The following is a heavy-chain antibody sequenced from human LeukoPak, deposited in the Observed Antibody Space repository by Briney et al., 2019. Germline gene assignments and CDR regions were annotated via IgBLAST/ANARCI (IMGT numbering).Heavy chain of an antibody. V-gene: IGHV1-2*02. Sequence: ASVKVSCTASGYTFTGYYMHWVRQAPGQGLEWMGWFNPNNGGTDYSKKFQGRVTMTRDTSISTVYMELSSLGSDDTAVYYCARAAGGAPFDFWGQGTLVAVSS. J-gene: IGHJ4*02. CDR2: FNPNNGGT. CDR3: ARAAGGAPFDF. D-gene: IGHD3-16*01. CDR1: GYTFTGYY.